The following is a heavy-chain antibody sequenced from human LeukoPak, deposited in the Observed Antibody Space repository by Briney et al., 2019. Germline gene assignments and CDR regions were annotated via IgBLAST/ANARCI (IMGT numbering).Heavy chain of an antibody. D-gene: IGHD2-8*01. J-gene: IGHJ4*02. CDR1: GYTFTNHG. V-gene: IGHV1-18*01. CDR2: ISPYNGNT. CDR3: TRTVLDCKNGVCYDY. Sequence: ASVKVSCKTSGYTFTNHGISWVRQAPGQGLEWMGWISPYNGNTIYAQKLQGRVTVTTDTSTSTAYMELRSLRSDDTAVYYCTRTVLDCKNGVCYDYWGQGTLVTVSS.